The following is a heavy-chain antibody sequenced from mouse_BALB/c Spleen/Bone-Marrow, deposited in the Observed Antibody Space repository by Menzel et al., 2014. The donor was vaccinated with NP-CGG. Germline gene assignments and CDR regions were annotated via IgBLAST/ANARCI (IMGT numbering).Heavy chain of an antibody. Sequence: VQLQRSGAELVRPGASVKLSCKASGYSFTSYWMNWVKQRPGQGLEWIGMIHPSDSETRLNQKFKDKATLAVDKSSSTAYMQLSSPTSEDSAVYYCARIYDGYYGGFFDYRGQGTTLTVTS. CDR1: GYSFTSYW. D-gene: IGHD2-3*01. V-gene: IGHV1-61*01. J-gene: IGHJ2*01. CDR2: IHPSDSET. CDR3: ARIYDGYYGGFFDY.